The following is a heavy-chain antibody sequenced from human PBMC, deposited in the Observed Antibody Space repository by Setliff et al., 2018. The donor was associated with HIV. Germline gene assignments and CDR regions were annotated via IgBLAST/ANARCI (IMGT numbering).Heavy chain of an antibody. V-gene: IGHV3-49*04. Sequence: PGGSLRLSCTASGFTFGDYTMSWVRQAPGKGLEWVGFIRSKAYGGTTEYAASVKGRSTISRDDSKSIAYVQMISLKTEDTAVYYCTRGHYYDTSGSFRGVYYYYYGMDVWGQGTTVTVSS. CDR3: TRGHYYDTSGSFRGVYYYYYGMDV. J-gene: IGHJ6*02. D-gene: IGHD3-22*01. CDR1: GFTFGDYT. CDR2: IRSKAYGGTT.